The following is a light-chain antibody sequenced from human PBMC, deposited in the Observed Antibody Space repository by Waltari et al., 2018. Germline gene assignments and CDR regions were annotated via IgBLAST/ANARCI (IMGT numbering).Light chain of an antibody. J-gene: IGKJ4*02. CDR2: DAS. CDR3: QLSSRWPPT. CDR1: QSISGY. V-gene: IGKV3-11*01. Sequence: TVWPQFPATRSLCPGERPPLSYSACQSISGYLAWYQQKPGQAPRVLIYDASNRATGIPARFSGSGSGTDFTLTISSLEPEDFAVYYCQLSSRWPPTFGGGTTVEIK.